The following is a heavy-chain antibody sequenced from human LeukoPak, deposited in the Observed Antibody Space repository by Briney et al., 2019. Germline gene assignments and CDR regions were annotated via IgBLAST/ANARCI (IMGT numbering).Heavy chain of an antibody. CDR3: AKDPMTTVTTVDSD. J-gene: IGHJ4*02. Sequence: ASVKVSCKASGYTFKNYYIHWVRQAPGLGLEWTGIINPSDSSTKYTQKFQGRLTMTSDTSTTTVYMELSSLRSEDTAVYYCAKDPMTTVTTVDSDWGQGTLVTVSS. CDR2: INPSDSST. V-gene: IGHV1-46*02. D-gene: IGHD4-17*01. CDR1: GYTFKNYY.